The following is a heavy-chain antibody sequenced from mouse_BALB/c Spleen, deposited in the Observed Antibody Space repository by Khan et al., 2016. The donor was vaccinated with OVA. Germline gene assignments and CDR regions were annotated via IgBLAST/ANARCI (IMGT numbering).Heavy chain of an antibody. J-gene: IGHJ2*01. CDR2: IWAGGST. Sequence: QMQLEESGPGLVAPSQSLYITCTVSGFSFTSYGVHWVRQTPGKGLEWLGVIWAGGSTNYNSALMSRLGISKDNSKSQVFLKMNSLQTDDTAMYYCARLEDIWGQGTTLTVSS. CDR3: ARLEDI. CDR1: GFSFTSYG. V-gene: IGHV2-9*02. D-gene: IGHD1-3*01.